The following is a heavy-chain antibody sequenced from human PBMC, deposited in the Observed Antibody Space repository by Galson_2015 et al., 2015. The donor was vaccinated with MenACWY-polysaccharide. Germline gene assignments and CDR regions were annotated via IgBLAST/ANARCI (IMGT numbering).Heavy chain of an antibody. CDR1: GFTFTNYA. J-gene: IGHJ5*02. CDR3: AKANSGGICTSGWACWFDP. V-gene: IGHV3-23*01. D-gene: IGHD2-15*01. CDR2: IGGSGTT. Sequence: SLRLSCSASGFTFTNYAMNWVRPAPGKGLEWVSSIGGSGTTYYADSVKGRFTISRDNSKNMVYLQMNSLRAEDTAIYYCAKANSGGICTSGWACWFDPWGQGSLVSVSS.